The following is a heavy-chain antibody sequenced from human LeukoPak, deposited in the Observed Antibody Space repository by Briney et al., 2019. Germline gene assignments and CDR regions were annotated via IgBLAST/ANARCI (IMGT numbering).Heavy chain of an antibody. CDR3: ARMYSGSYFNWFDP. CDR1: GGSISSYY. Sequence: SETLSLTCTVSGGSISSYYWSWIRQPPGKGLEWIGYMYYSGSTNYNPSLKSRVTISVDTSKNQFSLKLSSVTAADTAVYYCARMYSGSYFNWFDPWGQGTLVTVSS. J-gene: IGHJ5*02. D-gene: IGHD1-26*01. V-gene: IGHV4-59*01. CDR2: MYYSGST.